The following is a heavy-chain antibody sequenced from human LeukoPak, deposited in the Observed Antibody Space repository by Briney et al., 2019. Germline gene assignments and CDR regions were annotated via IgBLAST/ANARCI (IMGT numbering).Heavy chain of an antibody. J-gene: IGHJ4*02. CDR3: VRSLRSADF. CDR2: ISTDGSQT. CDR1: GFTFSNYW. Sequence: PGGSLRLSCEASGFTFSNYWMHWVRQPPEKGLMWVSQISTDGSQTFYADSVKGRFTISRDNAQNTLFLQMDSLRPEDTAVYYCVRSLRSADFWGQGTLVTVSS. V-gene: IGHV3-74*01.